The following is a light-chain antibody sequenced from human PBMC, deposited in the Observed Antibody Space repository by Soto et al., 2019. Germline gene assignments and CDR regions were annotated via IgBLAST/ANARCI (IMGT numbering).Light chain of an antibody. Sequence: EIVLTQSPGTLSLSPGERATLSCRASQSVSGTYLAWYHQRPGQAPRLLIYGASNRATGIPDRFSGSGSGTDFTLSISRLEPEDFAVYYCQSYGSSRTFGHGTKVDIK. J-gene: IGKJ1*01. CDR3: QSYGSSRT. CDR2: GAS. CDR1: QSVSGTY. V-gene: IGKV3-20*01.